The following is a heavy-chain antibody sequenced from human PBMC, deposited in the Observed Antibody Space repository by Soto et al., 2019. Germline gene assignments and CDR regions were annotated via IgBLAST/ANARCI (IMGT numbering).Heavy chain of an antibody. Sequence: SETLSLTCTASGGSISSYYWSWLRQPPGKGLEWIAYIYYTGSSNYNPSLKSRVTTSADTSKNQFSLKLSSVTAADTAVYYCARQLGYCSSTSCYARFDPWGQGTLVTVSS. D-gene: IGHD2-2*01. CDR3: ARQLGYCSSTSCYARFDP. J-gene: IGHJ5*02. V-gene: IGHV4-59*08. CDR2: IYYTGSS. CDR1: GGSISSYY.